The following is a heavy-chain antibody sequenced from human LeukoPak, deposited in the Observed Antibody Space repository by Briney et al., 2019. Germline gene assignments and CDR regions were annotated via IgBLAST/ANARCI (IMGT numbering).Heavy chain of an antibody. D-gene: IGHD6-19*01. CDR3: ARSSGWWSLDY. J-gene: IGHJ4*02. Sequence: GGSLRLSCAASGFAFSTASLHWVRQAPGRGLEWVSAFDTGFGTYYPGSLKGRFTISRDNSKNTLFLQMNSLRAEDTAVYYCARSSGWWSLDYWGQGTLVTVSS. CDR1: GFAFSTAS. CDR2: FDTGFGT. V-gene: IGHV3-23*01.